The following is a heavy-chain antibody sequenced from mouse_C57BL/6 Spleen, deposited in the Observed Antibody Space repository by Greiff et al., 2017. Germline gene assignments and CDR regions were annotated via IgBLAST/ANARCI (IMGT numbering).Heavy chain of an antibody. CDR1: GYTFTDYY. Sequence: VQLQQSGAELVRPGASVKLSCKASGYTFTDYYINWVKQRPGQGLEWIARIYPGSGNTYYNEKFKGKATLTAKKSASTAYMQLSNLTSEDSAVYFCAREAQATSYWGQGTTLTVSS. D-gene: IGHD3-2*02. CDR3: AREAQATSY. J-gene: IGHJ2*01. V-gene: IGHV1-76*01. CDR2: IYPGSGNT.